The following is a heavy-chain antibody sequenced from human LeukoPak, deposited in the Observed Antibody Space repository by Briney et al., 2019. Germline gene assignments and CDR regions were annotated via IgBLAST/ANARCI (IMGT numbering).Heavy chain of an antibody. Sequence: PGGSLRLFCAASGFPLSDYYMICVRQARGKGLVWVSAISDSGNTYHADTVKGRFTISRDSSKNTLFIQMNRLRPEDAAVYYCAKAPVTTCRGACCYPFDCWGQVTLVTVSS. CDR3: AKAPVTTCRGACCYPFDC. D-gene: IGHD2-15*01. CDR2: ISDSGNT. J-gene: IGHJ4*02. CDR1: GFPLSDYY. V-gene: IGHV3-23*01.